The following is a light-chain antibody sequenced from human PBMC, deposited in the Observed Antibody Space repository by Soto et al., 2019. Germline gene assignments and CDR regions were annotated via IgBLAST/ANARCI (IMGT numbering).Light chain of an antibody. CDR2: EVT. V-gene: IGLV2-8*01. J-gene: IGLJ1*01. CDR1: SSDVGGYNY. CDR3: CSYAGSPYV. Sequence: QSVLTQPPSASGSPGQSVTISCTGTSSDVGGYNYVSWYQQHPGKAPKLMIYEVTKRPSGVPDRFFGSKTGNTASLTISGLQAEDEADYYCCSYAGSPYVFGTGTKVTVL.